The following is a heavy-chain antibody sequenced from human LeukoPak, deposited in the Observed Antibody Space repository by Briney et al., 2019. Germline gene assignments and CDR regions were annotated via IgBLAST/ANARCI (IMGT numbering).Heavy chain of an antibody. D-gene: IGHD6-13*01. CDR1: GFTFSSYA. J-gene: IGHJ4*02. Sequence: PGESLRLSCAASGFTFSSYAMHWVRQAPGKGLEWVAVISYDGSNKYYADSVKGRFTISRDNSKNTLYLQMNSLRAEDTAVYYCAKGSSPFDYWGQGTLVTVSS. CDR3: AKGSSPFDY. V-gene: IGHV3-30-3*01. CDR2: ISYDGSNK.